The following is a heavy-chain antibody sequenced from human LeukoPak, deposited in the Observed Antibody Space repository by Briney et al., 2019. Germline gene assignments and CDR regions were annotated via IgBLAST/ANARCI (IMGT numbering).Heavy chain of an antibody. CDR2: IIPILGIA. D-gene: IGHD5-24*01. CDR1: GGTFSSYA. CDR3: ARGPTRHGYTYLWFDY. Sequence: SVKVSCKASGGTFSSYAISWVRQAPGQGLEWMGRIIPILGIANYAQKFQGRVTITADKSTSTAYMELSSLRSEDTAVYYCARGPTRHGYTYLWFDYWGQGTLVTVSS. J-gene: IGHJ4*02. V-gene: IGHV1-69*04.